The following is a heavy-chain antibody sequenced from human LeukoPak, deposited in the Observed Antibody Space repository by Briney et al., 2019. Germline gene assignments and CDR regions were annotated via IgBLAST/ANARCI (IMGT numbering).Heavy chain of an antibody. J-gene: IGHJ6*03. CDR2: TWYDGSNK. CDR1: GFTFSSYG. D-gene: IGHD2-2*01. V-gene: IGHV3-33*01. Sequence: TGRSLRLSCAASGFTFSSYGMHWVRQAPGKGLEWVAVTWYDGSNKYYADSVKGRFTISRDNSKNTLYLQMNSLRAEDTAVYYCARRERIGYCSSTSCNNYYYYMDVWGKGTTVTVSS. CDR3: ARRERIGYCSSTSCNNYYYYMDV.